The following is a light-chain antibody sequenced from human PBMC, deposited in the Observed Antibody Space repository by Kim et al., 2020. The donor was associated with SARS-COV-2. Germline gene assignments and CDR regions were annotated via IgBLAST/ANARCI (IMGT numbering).Light chain of an antibody. Sequence: SAAVGSRVTITCRASQGISIYLAWYQQKPGKAPKLLIYDASTLQSGVPSRFTGSGSGTDFTLTISSLQPEDVGSYYCQKYDRAPPTFGQGTKLEI. CDR1: QGISIY. V-gene: IGKV1-27*01. CDR2: DAS. CDR3: QKYDRAPPT. J-gene: IGKJ2*01.